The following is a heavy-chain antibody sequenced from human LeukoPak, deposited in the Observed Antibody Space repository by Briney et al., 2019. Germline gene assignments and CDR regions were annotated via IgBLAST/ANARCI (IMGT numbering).Heavy chain of an antibody. CDR3: ASSLYYDSSNYYYMDV. J-gene: IGHJ6*03. Sequence: SETLSLTCTVSGGSISSYYWSWIRQPPGKGLEWIGYIYYSGSTNYNPSLKSRVTISVDTSKNQFSLKLSSVTAADTAVYYCASSLYYDSSNYYYMDVWGKGTTVTVSS. D-gene: IGHD3-22*01. V-gene: IGHV4-59*01. CDR2: IYYSGST. CDR1: GGSISSYY.